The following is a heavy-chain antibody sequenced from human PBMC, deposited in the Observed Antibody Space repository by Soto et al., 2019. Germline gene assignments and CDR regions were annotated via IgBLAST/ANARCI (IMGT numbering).Heavy chain of an antibody. J-gene: IGHJ4*02. V-gene: IGHV1-18*01. CDR3: ARDFGGKRSYYDSSAYEYYFDY. CDR2: ISTYNGNT. Sequence: ASVKVSCKASGYTFTSYGISWVRQAPGQGLEWMGWISTYNGNTKYAQKLQGRVTMTTDTSTSKVYMELRSLRSDDTAVYYSARDFGGKRSYYDSSAYEYYFDYWGQGPLVTVSS. CDR1: GYTFTSYG. D-gene: IGHD3-22*01.